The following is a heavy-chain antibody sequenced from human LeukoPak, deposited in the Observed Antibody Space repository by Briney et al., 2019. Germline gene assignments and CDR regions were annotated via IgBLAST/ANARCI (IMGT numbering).Heavy chain of an antibody. CDR2: IYYSGST. J-gene: IGHJ4*02. Sequence: SETLSLTCTVSGGSISSSSYYWGWIRQPPGKGLEWIGSIYYSGSTYYNPSLKSRVTISVDTSKNQFSLKLSSVTAADTAVYYCARLQRPGDFDYWGQGTLVTVSS. CDR3: ARLQRPGDFDY. D-gene: IGHD3-10*01. CDR1: GGSISSSSYY. V-gene: IGHV4-39*01.